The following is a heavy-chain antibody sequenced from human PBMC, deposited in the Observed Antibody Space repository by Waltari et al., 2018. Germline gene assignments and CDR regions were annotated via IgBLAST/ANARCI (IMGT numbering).Heavy chain of an antibody. Sequence: VQLVESGGGLVQPGGSLRLSCAASGFTFSSYAMSWVRQAPGTGLEWVSAISGSGGSTYYADAVKGRFTISRYNFKNTLYLQMNSLGAEDTALYYCAKVTMIVVVSDYWGQGTLVTVSS. CDR1: GFTFSSYA. J-gene: IGHJ4*02. CDR3: AKVTMIVVVSDY. CDR2: ISGSGGST. D-gene: IGHD3-22*01. V-gene: IGHV3-23*04.